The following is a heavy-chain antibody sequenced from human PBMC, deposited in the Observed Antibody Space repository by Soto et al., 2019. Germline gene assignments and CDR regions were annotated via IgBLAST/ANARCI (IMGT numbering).Heavy chain of an antibody. CDR2: ISYDGSDK. Sequence: GGSLRLSCAASGLPFSNHAMHWVRQAPGKGLEWVAVISYDGSDKYYGDSVKGRFTISRDNSKNKLYLQMNSLRAEDTAVYYCARDGRDCSTIRCYSPGNWFDVWGQGTTVTVSS. CDR1: GLPFSNHA. CDR3: ARDGRDCSTIRCYSPGNWFDV. V-gene: IGHV3-30*03. J-gene: IGHJ5*02. D-gene: IGHD2-2*02.